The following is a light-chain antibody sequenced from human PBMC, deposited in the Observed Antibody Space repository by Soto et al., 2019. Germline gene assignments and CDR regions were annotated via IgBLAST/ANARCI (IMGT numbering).Light chain of an antibody. CDR3: AAWYDSLNGYV. J-gene: IGLJ1*01. Sequence: QSVLTQPPSASGTPGQRVTISCSGSNSNIGSNTVNWFQQLPGTAPKLLIYTNNQRPSGVPDRFSGTKSGTSASMAVSGLQSEHEAEYYCAAWYDSLNGYVFGTGTKLTVL. CDR2: TNN. V-gene: IGLV1-44*01. CDR1: NSNIGSNT.